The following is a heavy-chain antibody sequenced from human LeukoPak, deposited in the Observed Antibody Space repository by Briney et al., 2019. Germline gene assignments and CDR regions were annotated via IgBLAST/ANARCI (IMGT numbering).Heavy chain of an antibody. CDR3: ATGYYDFWSGLNYYMDV. V-gene: IGHV1-18*01. CDR2: ISAYNGNT. Sequence: GASVKVSCKASGYTFTSYGISWVRQAPGQGLEWMGWISAYNGNTNYAQKLQGRVTMTTDTSTSTAYMELRSLRSDDTAVYYCATGYYDFWSGLNYYMDVWGKGTTVTVSS. J-gene: IGHJ6*03. D-gene: IGHD3-3*01. CDR1: GYTFTSYG.